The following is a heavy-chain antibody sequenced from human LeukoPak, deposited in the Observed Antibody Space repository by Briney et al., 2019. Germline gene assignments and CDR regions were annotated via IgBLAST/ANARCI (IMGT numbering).Heavy chain of an antibody. Sequence: GASVKVSCKASGYTFTSYAMNWVRQAPGQGLEWMGWINPNSGGTNYAQKFQGRVTMTRDTSISTAYMELSRLRSDDTAVYYCARFSTGPRIAAALDWNYFDYWGQGTLVTVSS. CDR1: GYTFTSYA. J-gene: IGHJ4*02. CDR3: ARFSTGPRIAAALDWNYFDY. V-gene: IGHV1-2*02. D-gene: IGHD6-13*01. CDR2: INPNSGGT.